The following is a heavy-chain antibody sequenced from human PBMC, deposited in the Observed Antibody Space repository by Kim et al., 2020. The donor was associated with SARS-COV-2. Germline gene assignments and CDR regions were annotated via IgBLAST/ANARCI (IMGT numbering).Heavy chain of an antibody. Sequence: GGSLRLSCAASGFIFSSYGMHWVRQAPGKGLEWVAVIWYDGSNKYYADSVKGRFTISRDNFKNTLYLQMNSLRAEDTAVYYCARGNGYSYGYFDYWGQGT. J-gene: IGHJ4*02. CDR3: ARGNGYSYGYFDY. D-gene: IGHD5-18*01. V-gene: IGHV3-33*01. CDR2: IWYDGSNK. CDR1: GFIFSSYG.